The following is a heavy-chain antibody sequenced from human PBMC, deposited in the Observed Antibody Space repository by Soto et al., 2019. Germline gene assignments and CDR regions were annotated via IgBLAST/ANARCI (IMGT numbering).Heavy chain of an antibody. Sequence: PWGSLRLSCAASGFSCSTYTMSWVRRAPGKGLEWVSAISGSGGSPSYADSVQGRFTISRDNPKKTLYLQMNSLRAEDTAVYYCAKARCTTSKCYVPDYWGQGTLVTVSS. CDR1: GFSCSTYT. D-gene: IGHD2-8*01. V-gene: IGHV3-23*01. CDR3: AKARCTTSKCYVPDY. CDR2: ISGSGGSP. J-gene: IGHJ4*02.